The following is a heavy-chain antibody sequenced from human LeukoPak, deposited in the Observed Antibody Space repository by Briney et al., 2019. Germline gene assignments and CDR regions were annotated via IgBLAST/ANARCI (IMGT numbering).Heavy chain of an antibody. CDR3: ARGGRYGKFDY. Sequence: SQTLSLTCTVSGGSISSGGYHWSWIRQHPGKGLEWIGYIYYSGSTYYNPSLKSRVTISVDTSKNQFSLKLSSVTAADTAVYYCARGGRYGKFDYWGQGTLVTVSS. CDR2: IYYSGST. V-gene: IGHV4-31*03. D-gene: IGHD5-18*01. J-gene: IGHJ4*02. CDR1: GGSISSGGYH.